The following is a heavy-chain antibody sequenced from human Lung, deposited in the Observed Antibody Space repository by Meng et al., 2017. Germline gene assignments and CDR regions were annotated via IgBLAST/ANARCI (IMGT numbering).Heavy chain of an antibody. Sequence: QGQRQQRGAGLLKPSETLSLPCVVSGGSFSDYYWSWIRQPPGRGLEWIGEINHSGSTNYNPSLESRATISVDTSQNNLSLKLSSVTAADSAVYYCARGPTTMAHDFDYWGQGTLVTVSS. D-gene: IGHD4-11*01. CDR1: GGSFSDYY. V-gene: IGHV4-34*01. CDR2: INHSGST. J-gene: IGHJ4*02. CDR3: ARGPTTMAHDFDY.